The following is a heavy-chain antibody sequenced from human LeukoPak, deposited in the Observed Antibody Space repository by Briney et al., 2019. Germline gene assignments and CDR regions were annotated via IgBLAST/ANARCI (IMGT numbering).Heavy chain of an antibody. CDR1: GFTFSSYG. Sequence: PGGSLRLSCAASGFTFSSYGMHWVRQAPGKGLEWVAVIWYDGSNKYYADSVKGRFTISRDNSKNTLYLQMNSLRAEDTAVYYCAKDLGGSSSPNYYFDYWGQGTLVTVSS. D-gene: IGHD6-6*01. V-gene: IGHV3-33*06. CDR2: IWYDGSNK. J-gene: IGHJ4*02. CDR3: AKDLGGSSSPNYYFDY.